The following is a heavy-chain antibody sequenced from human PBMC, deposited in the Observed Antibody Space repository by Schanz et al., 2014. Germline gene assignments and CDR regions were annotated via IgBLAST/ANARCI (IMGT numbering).Heavy chain of an antibody. Sequence: EVQLVESGGGLVQPGGSLRLSCAASGITFSSHSFNWVRQAPGKGLEWISYIIYNGGTIYYADSVKGRFTISRDNAKNSLYLEMNSLRAEDTALYYCAKGRFGELSAFDIWGQGTMVTVSS. V-gene: IGHV3-48*01. CDR1: GITFSSHS. CDR2: IIYNGGTI. CDR3: AKGRFGELSAFDI. J-gene: IGHJ3*02. D-gene: IGHD3-10*01.